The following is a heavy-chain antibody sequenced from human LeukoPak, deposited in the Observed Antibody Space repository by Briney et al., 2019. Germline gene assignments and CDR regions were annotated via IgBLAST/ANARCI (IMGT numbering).Heavy chain of an antibody. CDR1: GFTFSCHW. CDR3: ARDGVARGIYFDY. CDR2: INQDGTEK. Sequence: GGSLTLSCLVSGFTFSCHWMGWVRQAPGKGLEWVAHINQDGTEKDYVDTVKGRFTISRDNAKNSLYLQMHSLRAEDTAVYYCARDGVARGIYFDYWGQGTLVTVSS. D-gene: IGHD1-26*01. V-gene: IGHV3-7*05. J-gene: IGHJ4*02.